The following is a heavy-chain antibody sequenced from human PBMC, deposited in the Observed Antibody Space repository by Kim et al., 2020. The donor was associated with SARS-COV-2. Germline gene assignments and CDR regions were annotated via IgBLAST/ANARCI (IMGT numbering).Heavy chain of an antibody. Sequence: VKGRFTHSRDKSKNTLYLQMNNLGAEDTALYYCATGDDYHGSGRGIYYFDYWGQGTLVTVSS. J-gene: IGHJ4*02. V-gene: IGHV3-23*01. D-gene: IGHD3-10*01. CDR3: ATGDDYHGSGRGIYYFDY.